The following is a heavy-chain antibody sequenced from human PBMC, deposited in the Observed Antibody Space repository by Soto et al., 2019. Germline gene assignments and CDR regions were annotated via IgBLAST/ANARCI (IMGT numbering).Heavy chain of an antibody. CDR1: GFTVSSSNY. Sequence: EVQLVESGGGLIQPGGSLRLSCVVSGFTVSSSNYMSWVRQAPGKGLEWVSVIYTGGTTYYAASVKGRFTISRDNSKNTLYLQMNSLRAEDTAVYYCHGYGYWGQGTLVTVSS. V-gene: IGHV3-53*01. D-gene: IGHD5-12*01. CDR2: IYTGGTT. CDR3: HGYGY. J-gene: IGHJ4*02.